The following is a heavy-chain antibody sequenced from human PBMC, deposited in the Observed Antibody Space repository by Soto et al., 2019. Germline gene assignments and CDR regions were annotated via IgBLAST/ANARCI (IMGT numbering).Heavy chain of an antibody. CDR2: INAGNGNT. J-gene: IGHJ4*02. V-gene: IGHV1-3*01. Sequence: QVQLVQSGAEVKKPGASVKVSCKASGYTFTSYAMHWVRQAPGKRLEWMGWINAGNGNTEYSQKFQGRVTITRDTSASTAYMELSSLRSEDTAVYYCARGPGGPDGPGDYWGQGTLVTVSS. D-gene: IGHD2-8*02. CDR3: ARGPGGPDGPGDY. CDR1: GYTFTSYA.